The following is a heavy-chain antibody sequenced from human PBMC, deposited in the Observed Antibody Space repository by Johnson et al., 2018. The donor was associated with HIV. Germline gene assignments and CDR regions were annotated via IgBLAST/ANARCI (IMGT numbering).Heavy chain of an antibody. Sequence: MQLVESGGGLVQPGGSLRLSCAASGFTFSDYDMHWVRQSTGEGLEWVSAIGSAGDTYYPGSVQGRFTISRQNAKNSLYLQMNSLRAEDMAVYYCARGSRYTYDNDDAHLLHAFDIWGQGTMVTVSS. CDR1: GFTFSDYD. J-gene: IGHJ3*02. V-gene: IGHV3-13*01. D-gene: IGHD3-22*01. CDR2: IGSAGDT. CDR3: ARGSRYTYDNDDAHLLHAFDI.